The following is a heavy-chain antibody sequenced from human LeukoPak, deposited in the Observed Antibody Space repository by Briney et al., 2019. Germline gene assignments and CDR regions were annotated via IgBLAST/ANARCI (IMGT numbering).Heavy chain of an antibody. CDR2: ISAYNGNT. V-gene: IGHV1-18*01. J-gene: IGHJ3*02. CDR1: GYTFTSYG. Sequence: ASVKASCKASGYTFTSYGISWVRQAPGQGLEWMGWISAYNGNTNYAQKLQGRVTMTTDTSTSTAYMELRSLRSDDTAVYYCARGHYDSSANDAFDIWGQGTMVTVSS. D-gene: IGHD3-22*01. CDR3: ARGHYDSSANDAFDI.